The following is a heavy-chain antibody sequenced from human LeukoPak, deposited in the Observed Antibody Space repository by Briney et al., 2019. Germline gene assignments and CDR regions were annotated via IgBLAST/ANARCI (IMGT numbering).Heavy chain of an antibody. Sequence: ASVKVSCKASGYTFTSYGISWVRQAPGQGLEWMGWISAYNGNTNYAQKLQGRVTMTTDTSTSTAYMELRSLRSDDTAVYYCASGYDFYYYYYMDVWGKGTTVTVSS. V-gene: IGHV1-18*01. D-gene: IGHD5-12*01. CDR1: GYTFTSYG. CDR3: ASGYDFYYYYYMDV. J-gene: IGHJ6*03. CDR2: ISAYNGNT.